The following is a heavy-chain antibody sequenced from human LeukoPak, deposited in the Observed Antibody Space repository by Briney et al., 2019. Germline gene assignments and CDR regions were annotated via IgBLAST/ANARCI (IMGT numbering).Heavy chain of an antibody. CDR3: ARVYGDYGFDY. CDR2: IIPIFGTA. D-gene: IGHD4-17*01. J-gene: IGHJ4*02. CDR1: GGTFSSYA. Sequence: ASVKVSCKASGGTFSSYAISWVRQAPGQGLEWMGRIIPIFGTANYAQKFQGRVTITTDESTSTAYMELSSLRSEDTAVYYCARVYGDYGFDYWGQGTLSPSPQ. V-gene: IGHV1-69*05.